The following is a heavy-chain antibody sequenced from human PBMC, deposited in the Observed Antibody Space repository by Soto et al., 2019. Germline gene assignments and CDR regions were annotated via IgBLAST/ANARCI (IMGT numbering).Heavy chain of an antibody. CDR1: SDSSSSYK. Sequence: SETLSLTCTVSSDSSSSYKWSWIRQPPGKGLEWIGYIYYSGSTNYNPSLKSRVTISVDTSKNQFSLKLSSVTAADTAVYYCARAYGDYVFDYWGQGTLVTVSS. CDR3: ARAYGDYVFDY. CDR2: IYYSGST. V-gene: IGHV4-59*01. J-gene: IGHJ4*02. D-gene: IGHD4-17*01.